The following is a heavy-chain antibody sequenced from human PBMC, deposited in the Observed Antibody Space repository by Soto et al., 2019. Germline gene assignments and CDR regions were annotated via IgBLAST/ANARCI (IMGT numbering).Heavy chain of an antibody. CDR3: ANSMVYAIYFDY. Sequence: GASVKVSCKASGGTFSSYTISWVRQAPGQGLEWMGRIIPILGIANYAQKFQGRVTITADKSTSTAYMELSSLRSEDTAVYYCANSMVYAIYFDYWGQGTLVTVSS. D-gene: IGHD2-8*01. CDR2: IIPILGIA. V-gene: IGHV1-69*02. J-gene: IGHJ4*02. CDR1: GGTFSSYT.